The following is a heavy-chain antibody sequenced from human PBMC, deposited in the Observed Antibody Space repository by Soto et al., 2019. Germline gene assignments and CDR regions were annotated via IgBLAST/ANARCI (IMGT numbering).Heavy chain of an antibody. J-gene: IGHJ4*02. Sequence: EVQLLESGGGLVQPGGSLRLSCAASGFSFNNYAMNWVRQAPGQGLEWVSTISDSGSTYYADSVKGRFTISRDNSKNTLYLQMKSLRAEDTAVYFCAKDVGGHYCTPTSCLYFFHSWGRGPLVTVSS. V-gene: IGHV3-23*01. CDR1: GFSFNNYA. CDR2: ISDSGST. CDR3: AKDVGGHYCTPTSCLYFFHS. D-gene: IGHD2-2*01.